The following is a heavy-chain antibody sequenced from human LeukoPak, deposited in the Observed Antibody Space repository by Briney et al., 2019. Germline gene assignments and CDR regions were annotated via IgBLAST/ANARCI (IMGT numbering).Heavy chain of an antibody. Sequence: GGSLRLSCAASGFTFSSYGMQWVRQAPGRGLEWVAVISYDESKKWYADSVKGRFPTSRDNSRNTLSLQMNSLRVEDTGVYYCAKDRGDGYNWENYSGFDSWGQGTLVTVSS. CDR1: GFTFSSYG. D-gene: IGHD5-24*01. J-gene: IGHJ4*02. V-gene: IGHV3-30*18. CDR2: ISYDESKK. CDR3: AKDRGDGYNWENYSGFDS.